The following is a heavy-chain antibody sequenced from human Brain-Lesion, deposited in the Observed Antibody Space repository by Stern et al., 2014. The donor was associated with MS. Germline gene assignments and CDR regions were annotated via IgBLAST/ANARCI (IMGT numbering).Heavy chain of an antibody. V-gene: IGHV1-8*01. Sequence: QVQLVQSGAEVKKPGASVKDSCKASGYTFSSYDITWVRQASGHGLERMGWMNPYSGNTGYAQKFKGRVSMTSDPSISTVYMELTSLTSDDTAVYFCARAVRNQLLSEYWGQGTLVTVSS. CDR1: GYTFSSYD. CDR2: MNPYSGNT. J-gene: IGHJ4*02. CDR3: ARAVRNQLLSEY. D-gene: IGHD2-2*01.